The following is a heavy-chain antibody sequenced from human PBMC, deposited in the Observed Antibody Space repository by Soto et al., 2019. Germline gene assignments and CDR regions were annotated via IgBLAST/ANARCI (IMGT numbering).Heavy chain of an antibody. CDR3: ARVRHYYYHSSGYLPFFFDY. CDR2: IYRSGST. J-gene: IGHJ4*02. V-gene: IGHV4-30-2*01. Sequence: SQTLSLTCAVSGGSISRGGYSWGWIRQPAGKGLEWIGYIYRSGSTSYNPSLKSRVTISVDRSKNQFSLKLSSVTAADTAVYYCARVRHYYYHSSGYLPFFFDYWGQGTLVTVSS. CDR1: GGSISRGGYS. D-gene: IGHD3-22*01.